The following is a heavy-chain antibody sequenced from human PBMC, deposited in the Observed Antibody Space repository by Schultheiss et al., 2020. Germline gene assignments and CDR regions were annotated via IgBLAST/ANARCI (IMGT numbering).Heavy chain of an antibody. Sequence: GGSLRLSCAASGFTFSSYAMSWVRQAPGKGLEWVSAISGSGGSTYYADSVKGRFTISRDNSKNTLYLQMNSLRAEDTAVYYCAKGIYYGSGSYPTSHLPHYYYYGMDVWGKGTTVTVYS. CDR2: ISGSGGST. CDR3: AKGIYYGSGSYPTSHLPHYYYYGMDV. D-gene: IGHD3-10*01. V-gene: IGHV3-23*01. CDR1: GFTFSSYA. J-gene: IGHJ6*04.